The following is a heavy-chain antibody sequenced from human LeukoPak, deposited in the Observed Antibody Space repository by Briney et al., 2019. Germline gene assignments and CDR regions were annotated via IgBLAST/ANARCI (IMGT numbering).Heavy chain of an antibody. J-gene: IGHJ4*02. Sequence: GGSLRLSCAASGFTFDDYAMGWVRQAPGKGLEWVSGISWNSGNIGYADSVKGRFSISRDNSKNSLYLQMNSLRDEDTAFYYCAKGMGYDYTTYYFDFWGQGTLVTVSS. V-gene: IGHV3-9*01. D-gene: IGHD5-12*01. CDR3: AKGMGYDYTTYYFDF. CDR1: GFTFDDYA. CDR2: ISWNSGNI.